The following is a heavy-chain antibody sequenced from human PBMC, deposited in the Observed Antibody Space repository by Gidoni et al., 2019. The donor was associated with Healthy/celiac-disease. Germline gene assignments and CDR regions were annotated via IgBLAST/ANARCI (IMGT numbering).Heavy chain of an antibody. J-gene: IGHJ5*02. V-gene: IGHV1-8*01. CDR2: MNPNSGNT. CDR3: ARGDSDYDFWSGYFWFDP. D-gene: IGHD3-3*01. CDR1: GYTFTSYD. Sequence: QVQLVQSGAEVKKPGASVKVSCKAAGYTFTSYDINWVRQATGQGLEWMGWMNPNSGNTGYAQKFQGRVTMTRNTSISTAYMELSSLRSEDTAVYYCARGDSDYDFWSGYFWFDPWGQGTLVTVSS.